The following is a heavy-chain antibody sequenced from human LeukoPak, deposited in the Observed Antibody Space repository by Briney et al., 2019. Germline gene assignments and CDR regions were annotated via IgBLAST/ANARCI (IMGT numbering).Heavy chain of an antibody. V-gene: IGHV1-18*01. CDR3: ARDEKIRAMATFDY. CDR2: ISTYNGNT. J-gene: IGHJ4*02. D-gene: IGHD5-18*01. CDR1: GYTFSSYG. Sequence: GASVKVSCKASGYTFSSYGISWVRQAPGQGLEWMGWISTYNGNTNYAQKLQGRVTMTTDTSTSTAYMELRSLRSDDTAVYYCARDEKIRAMATFDYWGQGTLVTVSS.